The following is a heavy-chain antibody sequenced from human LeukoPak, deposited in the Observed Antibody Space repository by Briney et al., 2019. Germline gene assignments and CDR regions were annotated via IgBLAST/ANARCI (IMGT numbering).Heavy chain of an antibody. CDR2: MNPNSGNT. D-gene: IGHD3-3*02. V-gene: IGHV1-8*01. J-gene: IGHJ5*02. Sequence: GASVKVSCKASGYTFTRYDINWVRQATGQGPEWMGWMNPNSGNTDYAQKFQGRVTMTRNTSISTAYMELSSLRSEDTAVYYCARDIFGYNWVDPWGQGTLVTVSS. CDR3: ARDIFGYNWVDP. CDR1: GYTFTRYD.